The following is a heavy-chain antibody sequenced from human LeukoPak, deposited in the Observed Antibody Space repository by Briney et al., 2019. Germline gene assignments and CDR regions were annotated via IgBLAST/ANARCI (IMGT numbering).Heavy chain of an antibody. D-gene: IGHD3-3*01. CDR1: GFIFTGYF. CDR3: ATDRGWRTSGYYLYYFEY. Sequence: PGGSLRLSCAASGFIFTGYFMSWVRQAPGKGLEWVASIKLDGSEKYYVDSVRGRFTISRDNTKNLLYLQMSSLRAEDTAVYYCATDRGWRTSGYYLYYFEYWGQGTLVTFSS. J-gene: IGHJ4*02. CDR2: IKLDGSEK. V-gene: IGHV3-7*01.